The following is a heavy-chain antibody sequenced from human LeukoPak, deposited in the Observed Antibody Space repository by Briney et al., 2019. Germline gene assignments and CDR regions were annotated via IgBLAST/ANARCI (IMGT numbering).Heavy chain of an antibody. D-gene: IGHD3-10*01. CDR3: AKDLWDYYGSGSHLAPTDY. CDR1: GFTFSSYG. Sequence: GGSLRLSCAASGFTFSSYGMHWVRQAPGKGLEWVAVISYDGSNKYYADSVKGRFTISRDNSKNTLYLQMNSLRAEDTAVYYCAKDLWDYYGSGSHLAPTDYWGQGTLVTVSS. V-gene: IGHV3-30*18. J-gene: IGHJ4*02. CDR2: ISYDGSNK.